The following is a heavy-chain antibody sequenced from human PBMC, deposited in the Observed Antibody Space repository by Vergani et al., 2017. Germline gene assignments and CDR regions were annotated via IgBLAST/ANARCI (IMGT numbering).Heavy chain of an antibody. CDR3: ARGCRSDSSGRPGGVDV. CDR1: GYTFTSYY. D-gene: IGHD6-19*01. V-gene: IGHV1-46*01. J-gene: IGHJ6*02. Sequence: QVQLVQSGAEVKKPGASVKVSCKASGYTFTSYYMHWVRQAPGQGLEWMGIINPSGGSTSYAQKFQGRVTMTRDTSTSTVYMELSSLRSEDTAVYYCARGCRSDSSGRPGGVDVWGQGTTVTVSS. CDR2: INPSGGST.